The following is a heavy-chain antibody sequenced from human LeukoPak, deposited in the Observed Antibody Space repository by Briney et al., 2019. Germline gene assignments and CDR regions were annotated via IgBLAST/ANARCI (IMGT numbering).Heavy chain of an antibody. V-gene: IGHV5-51*01. CDR2: IYPGDSDT. CDR3: ARLSDGYNDF. D-gene: IGHD5-24*01. Sequence: GESLKISCKGSGYSFTNYWLGWVRQVPGKGLESMGIIYPGDSDTRYSPSFQGQVTFSADKSISTAYLQWSSLKASDTAMYYCARLSDGYNDFWGQGTLVTVSS. CDR1: GYSFTNYW. J-gene: IGHJ4*02.